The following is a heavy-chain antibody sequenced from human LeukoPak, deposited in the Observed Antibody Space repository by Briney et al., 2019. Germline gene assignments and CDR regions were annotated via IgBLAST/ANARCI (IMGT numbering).Heavy chain of an antibody. CDR3: ARAPQDYDILTGTGDY. D-gene: IGHD3-9*01. J-gene: IGHJ4*02. V-gene: IGHV3-53*01. CDR2: IYSGGST. CDR1: GFTFNRYG. Sequence: PGRSLRLSCAASGFTFNRYGIHWVRQGPGKGLEWVSVIYSGGSTYYADSVKGRFTISRDNSKNTLYLQMNSLRAEDTAVYYCARAPQDYDILTGTGDYWGQGTLVTVSS.